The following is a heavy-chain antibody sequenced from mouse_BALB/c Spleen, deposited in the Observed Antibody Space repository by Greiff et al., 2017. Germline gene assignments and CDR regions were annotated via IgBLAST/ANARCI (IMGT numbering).Heavy chain of an antibody. V-gene: IGHV2-9*02. CDR1: GFSLTSYG. D-gene: IGHD1-1*01. CDR2: IWAGGST. Sequence: VQLQQSGPGLVAPSQSLSITCTVSGFSLTSYGVHWVRQPPGKGLEWLGVIWAGGSTNYNSALMSRLSISKDNSKSQVFLKMNSLQTDDTAMYYCAREMGYYGSSYDWYFDVWGAGTTVTVSS. CDR3: AREMGYYGSSYDWYFDV. J-gene: IGHJ1*01.